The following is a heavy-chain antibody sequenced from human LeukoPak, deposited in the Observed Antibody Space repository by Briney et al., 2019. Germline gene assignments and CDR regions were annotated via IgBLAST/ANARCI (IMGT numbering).Heavy chain of an antibody. D-gene: IGHD3-22*01. CDR2: VIHSGTT. CDR1: GGSITGSTYY. J-gene: IGHJ4*02. CDR3: ARHDYDSSGHRRDYYFDY. Sequence: SETLSLTCTVSGGSITGSTYYWGWIRQPPGKGLEWIVSVIHSGTTYYNPSLRSRVIVSMDTSKRQFSLRLSSVTAADTAVYYCARHDYDSSGHRRDYYFDYWSQGTLVTVSS. V-gene: IGHV4-39*01.